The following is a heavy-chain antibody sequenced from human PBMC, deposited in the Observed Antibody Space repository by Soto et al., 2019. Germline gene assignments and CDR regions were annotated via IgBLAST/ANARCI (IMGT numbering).Heavy chain of an antibody. CDR3: ARDLSSSWFNYGMDV. J-gene: IGHJ6*02. CDR2: ISSSSSYT. D-gene: IGHD6-13*01. V-gene: IGHV3-11*05. CDR1: GFTFSDYY. Sequence: QVQLVESGGGLVKPGGSLRLSCAASGFTFSDYYMSWIRQAPGKGLEWVSYISSSSSYTNYADSVKGRFTIPRDNAKNSLYLQMHSLRAEDTAVYYCARDLSSSWFNYGMDVWGQGTTVTVSS.